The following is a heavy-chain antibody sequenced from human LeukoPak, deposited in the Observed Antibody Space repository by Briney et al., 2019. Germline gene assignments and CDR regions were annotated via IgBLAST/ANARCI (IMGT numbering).Heavy chain of an antibody. CDR2: IHYSGST. CDR3: ARDPGGSRGWFDY. CDR1: GASVSSYY. J-gene: IGHJ4*02. D-gene: IGHD6-19*01. V-gene: IGHV4-59*02. Sequence: SETLSLTCTVSGASVSSYYWTWIRQPPGKGLEWIGYIHYSGSTRYNPSLQSRVTISLDTSRTQFSLRLNSVSAADTAVYYCARDPGGSRGWFDYWGQGDLATVSS.